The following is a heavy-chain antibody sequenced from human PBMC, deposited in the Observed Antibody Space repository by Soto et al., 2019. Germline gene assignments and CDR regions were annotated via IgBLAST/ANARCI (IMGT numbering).Heavy chain of an antibody. D-gene: IGHD3-3*01. J-gene: IGHJ4*02. CDR1: GFTFSSYA. V-gene: IGHV3-64D*06. CDR3: VKDGTPYDFWSGYFSNFDY. CDR2: VSSNGGTT. Sequence: GGSLRLSCSASGFTFSSYAMHWVRQAPGKGLEYVSAVSSNGGTTYYADSVKGRFTISRDNSKNTLYLQMSTLTAGDTAVYYCVKDGTPYDFWSGYFSNFDYWGQGTLVTVSS.